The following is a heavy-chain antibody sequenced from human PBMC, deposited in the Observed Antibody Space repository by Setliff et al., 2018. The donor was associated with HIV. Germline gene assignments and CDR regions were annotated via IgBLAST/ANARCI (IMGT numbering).Heavy chain of an antibody. V-gene: IGHV1-18*01. J-gene: IGHJ4*02. D-gene: IGHD2-2*01. CDR1: GYTFTSYG. Sequence: GASVKVSCKSSGYTFTSYGISWVQQAPGQGLEWVGWISAYNGNTNYTQKPQGRVTMTTDTSTSTAYMELRSLRSDDTAVYYCARAYCSRTTCEDYFDYWGQGTLVTVSS. CDR2: ISAYNGNT. CDR3: ARAYCSRTTCEDYFDY.